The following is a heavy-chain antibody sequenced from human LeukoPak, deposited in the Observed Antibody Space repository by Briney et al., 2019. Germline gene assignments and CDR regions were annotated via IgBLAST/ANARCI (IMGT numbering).Heavy chain of an antibody. CDR1: GFTFSSYS. CDR3: ARVRYNYGYAFDY. D-gene: IGHD5-18*01. Sequence: PGGSLRLSCAASGFTFSSYSMNWVRQAPGKGLEWVSLISSSSSYIYYADSVEGRFTFSRDNAKNSLYLQMNSLRADDTAVYYCARVRYNYGYAFDYWGQGTLVTVSS. J-gene: IGHJ4*02. CDR2: ISSSSSYI. V-gene: IGHV3-21*01.